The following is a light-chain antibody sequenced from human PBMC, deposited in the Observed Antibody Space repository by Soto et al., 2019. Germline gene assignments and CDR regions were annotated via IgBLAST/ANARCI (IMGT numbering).Light chain of an antibody. CDR1: QSISGS. CDR2: AAF. CDR3: QQRSNWPPIT. Sequence: DIHITPPPSSLSASVGDRVTITCRASQSISGSLNWYQQKPGKAPKLLIYAAFSLQSGVPARFSGSGSGTDFTLTISSLEPEDFAVYYCQQRSNWPPITFGQGTRLEIK. V-gene: IGKV1-39*01. J-gene: IGKJ5*01.